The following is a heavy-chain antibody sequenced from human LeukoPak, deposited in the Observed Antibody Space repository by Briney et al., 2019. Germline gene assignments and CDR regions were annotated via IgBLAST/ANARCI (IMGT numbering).Heavy chain of an antibody. CDR2: INPNTGDT. CDR3: ARRAGLRFGDAFDI. V-gene: IGHV1-2*02. CDR1: GYTFTAFY. D-gene: IGHD3-3*01. J-gene: IGHJ3*02. Sequence: ASVKVSCKASGYTFTAFYVHWVRQAPGQGLEWVGWINPNTGDTSYAQKFQARITMIRDTSISTAYIDLSSLTSDDTAVYYCARRAGLRFGDAFDIWGQGTMVTVSS.